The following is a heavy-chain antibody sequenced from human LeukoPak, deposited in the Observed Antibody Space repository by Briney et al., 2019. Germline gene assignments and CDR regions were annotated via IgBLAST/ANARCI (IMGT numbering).Heavy chain of an antibody. CDR3: ARAAHDSSGWPFDY. D-gene: IGHD6-19*01. CDR1: GGSISSSNW. Sequence: SSETLSLTCAVSGGSISSSNWWSWVRQPPGKGLEWIGEIYHSGSTNYNPSLKSRVTISVDKSKNQFSLKLSSVTAADTAVYYCARAAHDSSGWPFDYWGQGTLVTVSS. V-gene: IGHV4-4*02. CDR2: IYHSGST. J-gene: IGHJ4*02.